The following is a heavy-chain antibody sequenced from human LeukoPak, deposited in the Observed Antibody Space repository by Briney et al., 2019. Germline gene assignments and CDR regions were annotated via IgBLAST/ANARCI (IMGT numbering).Heavy chain of an antibody. Sequence: SETLSLTCTVSGGSITGYYWSWIRQPPGMGLEWIGYIHYSGSTNYSPSLKSRLTISVDRSKNQFSLKLNSVTATDTAVYYCARQQVVAASGTSEYWGQGTLVTVSS. CDR1: GGSITGYY. J-gene: IGHJ4*02. CDR3: ARQQVVAASGTSEY. CDR2: IHYSGST. D-gene: IGHD6-13*01. V-gene: IGHV4-59*08.